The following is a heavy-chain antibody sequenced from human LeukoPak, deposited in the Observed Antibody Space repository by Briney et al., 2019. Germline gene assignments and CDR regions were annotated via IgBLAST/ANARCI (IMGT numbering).Heavy chain of an antibody. CDR1: GFTFSDYY. J-gene: IGHJ4*02. D-gene: IGHD6-19*01. CDR2: ISSGGSTT. CDR3: ARVRSNGWCFDY. V-gene: IGHV3-11*01. Sequence: GALRLSCAASGFTFSDYYMSWIRQAPGKGLQWISFISSGGSTTNYADSVKGRFTISRDNAKNSLYLQMNSLRAEDTAVYYCARVRSNGWCFDYWGQGTLVTVSS.